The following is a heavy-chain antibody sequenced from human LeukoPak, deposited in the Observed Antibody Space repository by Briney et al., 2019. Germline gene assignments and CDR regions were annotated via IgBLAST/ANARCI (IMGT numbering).Heavy chain of an antibody. CDR2: MNPDSGNT. CDR3: ATTLIVGATPDWYFDL. CDR1: GYTFTSYD. Sequence: ASVKVSCKASGYTFTSYDITWVRQATGQGLEWMGWMNPDSGNTGYAQKFLGRVTMTRDTSINTAYMELSSLTSEDTAVYYCATTLIVGATPDWYFDLWGRGTLVTVSS. J-gene: IGHJ2*01. V-gene: IGHV1-8*01. D-gene: IGHD1-26*01.